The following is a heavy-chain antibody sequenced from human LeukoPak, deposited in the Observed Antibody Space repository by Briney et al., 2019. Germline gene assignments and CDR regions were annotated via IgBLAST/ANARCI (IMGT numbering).Heavy chain of an antibody. CDR3: ARDGESYSLGAWLPFDY. CDR1: GYTFTSYG. J-gene: IGHJ4*02. D-gene: IGHD1-26*01. V-gene: IGHV1-18*01. CDR2: ISAYNGNT. Sequence: ASVKVSCKASGYTFTSYGISWVRQAPGQGLEWMGWISAYNGNTNYAQKLQGRVTMTTDTSTSTAYMELRSLRSDDTAVYYCARDGESYSLGAWLPFDYWGQGTLVTVSS.